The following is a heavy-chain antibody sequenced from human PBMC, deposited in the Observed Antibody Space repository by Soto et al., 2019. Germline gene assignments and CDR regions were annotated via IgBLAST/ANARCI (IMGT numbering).Heavy chain of an antibody. CDR3: AKDTGLRYFGPDAFDI. CDR2: ISGSGGST. CDR1: GFTFSSYS. J-gene: IGHJ3*02. Sequence: GGSLRLSCAASGFTFSSYSMSWVRQAPGKGLEWVSAISGSGGSTYYADSVKGRFTISRDNSKNTLYLQMNSLRAEDTAVYYCAKDTGLRYFGPDAFDIWGQGTMVTVSS. V-gene: IGHV3-23*01. D-gene: IGHD3-9*01.